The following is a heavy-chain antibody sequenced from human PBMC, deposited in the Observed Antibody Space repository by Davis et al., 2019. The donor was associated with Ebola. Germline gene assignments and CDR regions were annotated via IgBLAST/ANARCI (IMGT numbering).Heavy chain of an antibody. D-gene: IGHD2-15*01. Sequence: PGGSLRLSCAASGFNFRNFAIHWLRQAPGKGLEWVARISNDGMKGSYADSVKGRFTISRDNSKNTVLLEMNSLNVEDTAVYYCAKDKGDVVVMVPANQCDPWGQGTLVIVSS. CDR3: AKDKGDVVVMVPANQCDP. J-gene: IGHJ5*02. CDR2: ISNDGMKG. CDR1: GFNFRNFA. V-gene: IGHV3-30*04.